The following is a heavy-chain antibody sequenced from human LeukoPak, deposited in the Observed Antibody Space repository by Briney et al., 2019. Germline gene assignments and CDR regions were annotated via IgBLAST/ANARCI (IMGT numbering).Heavy chain of an antibody. J-gene: IGHJ4*02. V-gene: IGHV3-13*04. CDR2: IGTAGDT. CDR3: ARGSGGDDSSDY. Sequence: PGGSLRLSCAASGFTFSSYDMHWVRQATGKGLEWVSAIGTAGDTYYPGSVKGRFTISRENAKNSLYLQMNSLRAGDTAVYYCARGSGGDDSSDYWGQGTLVTVSS. CDR1: GFTFSSYD. D-gene: IGHD2-21*02.